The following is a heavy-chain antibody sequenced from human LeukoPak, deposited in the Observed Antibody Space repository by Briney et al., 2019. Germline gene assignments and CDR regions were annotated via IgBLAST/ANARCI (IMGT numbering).Heavy chain of an antibody. CDR1: GFTFSSYG. CDR2: IRYDGSNK. Sequence: PGGSLRLSCAPSGFTFSSYGMHWVRQAPGKGLEWVAFIRYDGSNKYYADSVTGRVTISRDNSKNTLYLQMSSLRAEDTAVYYCANGYYYDSSGYYATGPFDYWGQGTLVTVSS. D-gene: IGHD3-22*01. CDR3: ANGYYYDSSGYYATGPFDY. J-gene: IGHJ4*02. V-gene: IGHV3-30*02.